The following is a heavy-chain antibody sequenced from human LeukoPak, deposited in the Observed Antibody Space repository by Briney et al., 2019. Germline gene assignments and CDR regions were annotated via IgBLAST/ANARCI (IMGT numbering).Heavy chain of an antibody. CDR3: TRENRPFCPFAY. J-gene: IGHJ4*02. CDR1: GGSIDITNY. V-gene: IGHV4-4*02. D-gene: IGHD2/OR15-2a*01. Sequence: SETLSLTCGVSGGSIDITNYWSWVRQAPGKGLEWIGEISHGGTTNYNPSLRSRVAMSLDRANNQFSLSLTPVTAADTAVYYCTRENRPFCPFAYWGQGVLVTVSS. CDR2: ISHGGTT.